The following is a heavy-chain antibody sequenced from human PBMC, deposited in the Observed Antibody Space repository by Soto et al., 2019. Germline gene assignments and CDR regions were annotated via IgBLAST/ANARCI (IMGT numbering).Heavy chain of an antibody. D-gene: IGHD2-15*01. J-gene: IGHJ6*02. Sequence: SETLSLTCAVYGGSFGGYYWSWIRQPPGKGLEWIGEINHSGSTNYTPSLKSRVTISVDTSKNQFSLKLSSVTAADTAVYYCARGEQNCSGGSCYYYYYGMDVWGQGTTVTVSS. CDR2: INHSGST. CDR3: ARGEQNCSGGSCYYYYYGMDV. CDR1: GGSFGGYY. V-gene: IGHV4-34*01.